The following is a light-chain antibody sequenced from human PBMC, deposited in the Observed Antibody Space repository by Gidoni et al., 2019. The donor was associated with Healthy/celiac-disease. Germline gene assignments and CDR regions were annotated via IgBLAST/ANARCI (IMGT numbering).Light chain of an antibody. CDR3: MQALQTPPT. Sequence: DIVMPQSPLSLPVTPGEPASISCRSSQSLLHRNGYNYLDWYLQTPGQSPQLLIYLGSNRASGVPDRFSGSGSGTDFTLKSSRVEAEDVGVYYCMQALQTPPTFGQGTRLEIK. J-gene: IGKJ5*01. V-gene: IGKV2-28*01. CDR1: QSLLHRNGYNY. CDR2: LGS.